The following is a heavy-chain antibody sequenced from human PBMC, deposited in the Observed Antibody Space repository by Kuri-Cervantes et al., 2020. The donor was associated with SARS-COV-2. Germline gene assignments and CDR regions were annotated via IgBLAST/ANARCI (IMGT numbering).Heavy chain of an antibody. CDR3: ARDVGYGGTSELDITYFDY. CDR2: IIPIFGTA. CDR1: GGTFSSYA. J-gene: IGHJ4*02. V-gene: IGHV1-69*13. D-gene: IGHD4-23*01. Sequence: SVKVSCKASGGTFSSYAISWVRQAPGQGLEWMGGIIPIFGTANYAQKFQGRVTITADESTSTAYMEMSSLRFEDTAVYFCARDVGYGGTSELDITYFDYWGQGTLVTVSS.